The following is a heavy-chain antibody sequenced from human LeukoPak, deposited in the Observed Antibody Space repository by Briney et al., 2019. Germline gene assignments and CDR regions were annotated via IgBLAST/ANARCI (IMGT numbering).Heavy chain of an antibody. D-gene: IGHD6-13*01. CDR1: GFTFGDYA. J-gene: IGHJ6*02. CDR2: IRSKAYGGTT. V-gene: IGHV3-49*03. Sequence: GGSLRLSCTASGFTFGDYAMSWFRQAPGKGLEWVGFIRSKAYGGTTEYAASVKGRFTISRDDSKSIAYLQMNSLKTEDTAVYYCTRDRSSSWYMADYYYYGMDVWGQGTTVTVSS. CDR3: TRDRSSSWYMADYYYYGMDV.